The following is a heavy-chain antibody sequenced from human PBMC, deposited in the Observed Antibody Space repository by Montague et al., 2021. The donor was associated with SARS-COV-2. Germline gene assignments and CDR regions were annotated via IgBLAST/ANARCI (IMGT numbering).Heavy chain of an antibody. Sequence: SETLSLTCTVSGGSISSSSYYWGWIRQPPGKGLEWIGSIYYSGSTYYNPSLKSRVTISVDTSKNQFSLKLSSVTAADTAVYYCARSTDCSGGSCERARLNDWGQGTLVTVSA. CDR2: IYYSGST. CDR3: ARSTDCSGGSCERARLND. CDR1: GGSISSSSYY. J-gene: IGHJ4*02. D-gene: IGHD2-15*01. V-gene: IGHV4-39*01.